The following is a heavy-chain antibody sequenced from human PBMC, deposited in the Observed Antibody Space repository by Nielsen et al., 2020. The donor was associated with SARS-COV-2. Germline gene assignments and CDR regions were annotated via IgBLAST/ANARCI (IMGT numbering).Heavy chain of an antibody. V-gene: IGHV1-46*01. Sequence: ASVKVSCKASGYTFTSYYMHWVRQAPGQGLEWMGIINPSGGSTSYAQKFQGRVTMTRDTSTSTVYMELSSLRSEDTAVYYCARDDSSSPHWHYYMDVWGKGTTVTVSS. J-gene: IGHJ6*03. D-gene: IGHD6-6*01. CDR1: GYTFTSYY. CDR3: ARDDSSSPHWHYYMDV. CDR2: INPSGGST.